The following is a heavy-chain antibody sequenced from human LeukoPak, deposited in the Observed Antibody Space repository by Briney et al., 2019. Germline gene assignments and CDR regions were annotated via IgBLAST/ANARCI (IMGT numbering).Heavy chain of an antibody. Sequence: VVSLRLSCAVSGFTFSSCDMNWVPQAPGKGLEWVSCITGSSSNKYYTDSVKGRSTISRDNAKHSLYLHRNSLRDEDTAVYYCVRDGYDTSAYYYFDFWGEGTLVTVSS. J-gene: IGHJ4*02. D-gene: IGHD3-22*01. CDR3: VRDGYDTSAYYYFDF. CDR2: ITGSSSNK. V-gene: IGHV3-48*02. CDR1: GFTFSSCD.